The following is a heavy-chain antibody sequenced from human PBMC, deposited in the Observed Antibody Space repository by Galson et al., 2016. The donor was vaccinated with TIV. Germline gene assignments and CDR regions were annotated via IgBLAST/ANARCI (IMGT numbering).Heavy chain of an antibody. V-gene: IGHV3-48*03. CDR1: GFTFSNYE. CDR3: AGGSYRSSWTSIYSYYGMDV. CDR2: ISSSGSTI. Sequence: SLRLSCAASGFTFSNYEMNWVRQAPGKGLEWLSHISSSGSTIYNADSVKGRFTISRDNGKKSLYLQTNSLRAEDTAVYYCAGGSYRSSWTSIYSYYGMDVWGQGTTVTVSS. J-gene: IGHJ6*02. D-gene: IGHD6-13*01.